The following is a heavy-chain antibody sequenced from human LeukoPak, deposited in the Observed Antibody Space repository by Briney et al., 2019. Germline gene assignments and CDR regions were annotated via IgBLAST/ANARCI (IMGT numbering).Heavy chain of an antibody. CDR2: ISGSGGST. CDR1: GFTSSSYA. Sequence: PGGSLSLSCAPFGFTSSSYAMRCVRQAPGKGLEWVSAISGSGGSTYYADSVKGRFTISRDNSKNTLYLQMNSLRAEDTAVYYCANRHDTALYYWGQGTLVTVSS. CDR3: ANRHDTALYY. V-gene: IGHV3-23*01. D-gene: IGHD5-18*01. J-gene: IGHJ4*02.